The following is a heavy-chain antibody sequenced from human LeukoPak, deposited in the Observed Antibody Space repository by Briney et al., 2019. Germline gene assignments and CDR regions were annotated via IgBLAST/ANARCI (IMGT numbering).Heavy chain of an antibody. J-gene: IGHJ4*02. CDR2: ISYNGYT. CDR1: GGSISSYY. V-gene: IGHV4-59*01. D-gene: IGHD3-22*01. Sequence: PSETLSLTCTVSGGSISSYYWNWIRQPPGKGLEWIGYISYNGYTKYNPSLKSRVTISVDTSKNQFSLKLTSVTAADTAVYYCASFPIEYYYDRSGHMFLYYFDYWGQGTLVTVSS. CDR3: ASFPIEYYYDRSGHMFLYYFDY.